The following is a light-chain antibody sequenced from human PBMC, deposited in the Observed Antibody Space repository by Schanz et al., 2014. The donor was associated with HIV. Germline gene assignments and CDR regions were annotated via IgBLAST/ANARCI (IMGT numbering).Light chain of an antibody. CDR3: QNYNSAPLT. Sequence: EIVMTQSPATLSVSPGERATLSCRASQTVSNNLAWYQQKPGQAPRLLIYGASTRVTGIPARFSGSGSGTDFSLTISSLQPEDFATYYCQNYNSAPLTFGGGTKVE. V-gene: IGKV3-15*01. CDR2: GAS. CDR1: QTVSNN. J-gene: IGKJ4*01.